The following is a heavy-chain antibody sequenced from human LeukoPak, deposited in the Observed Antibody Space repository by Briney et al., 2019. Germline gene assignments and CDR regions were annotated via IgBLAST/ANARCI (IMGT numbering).Heavy chain of an antibody. CDR2: IIPIFGTA. CDR3: ARDLPHYYDSSGYSDY. Sequence: SVKVSCKASGGTFSSYAISWVRQAPGQGLEWMGRIIPIFGTANYAQKFQGRVTITTDESTSTAYMVLSSLRSEDTAVYYCARDLPHYYDSSGYSDYWGQGTLVTVSS. D-gene: IGHD3-22*01. V-gene: IGHV1-69*05. CDR1: GGTFSSYA. J-gene: IGHJ4*02.